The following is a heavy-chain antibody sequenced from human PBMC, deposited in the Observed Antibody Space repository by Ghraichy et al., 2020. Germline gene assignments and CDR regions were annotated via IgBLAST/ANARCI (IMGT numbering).Heavy chain of an antibody. V-gene: IGHV1-46*01. CDR2: INPSGTST. D-gene: IGHD6-6*01. CDR3: ARESLPYSSSSEFDY. J-gene: IGHJ4*02. Sequence: ASVKVSCKASGYTFSSYYMHWVRQAPGQGLEWMGKINPSGTSTSYAQKFQGRVTMTRDTSTSTVNLELSSLRSEDTAVYYCARESLPYSSSSEFDYWGQGTLVTVSS. CDR1: GYTFSSYY.